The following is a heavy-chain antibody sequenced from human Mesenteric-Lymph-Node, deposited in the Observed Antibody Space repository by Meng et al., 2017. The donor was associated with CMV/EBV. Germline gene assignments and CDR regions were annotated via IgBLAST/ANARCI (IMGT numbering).Heavy chain of an antibody. CDR2: ISYDGSNK. V-gene: IGHV3-30-3*01. CDR1: GFTFVSYA. Sequence: ASGFTFVSYAMDWVRQAPGKGLEWVAVISYDGSNKYYADSVKGRFTISRDNSKNTLYLQMNSLRAEDTAVYYCARGYNWNYAPQFDPWGQGTLVTVSS. CDR3: ARGYNWNYAPQFDP. J-gene: IGHJ5*02. D-gene: IGHD1-7*01.